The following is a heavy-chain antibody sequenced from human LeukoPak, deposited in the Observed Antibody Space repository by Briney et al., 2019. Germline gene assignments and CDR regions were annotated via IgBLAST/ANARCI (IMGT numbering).Heavy chain of an antibody. CDR1: GFTFSSYA. J-gene: IGHJ4*02. Sequence: PGGSLRLSCAASGFTFSSYAMSWVRQAPGKGLEWVSAISGSGGSTYYADSVKGRFTISRDNSKNTLYLQMNSLRAEDTAVYYCARGKGRGYNHTHLDYWGQGTLVTVSS. CDR3: ARGKGRGYNHTHLDY. V-gene: IGHV3-23*01. D-gene: IGHD5-18*01. CDR2: ISGSGGST.